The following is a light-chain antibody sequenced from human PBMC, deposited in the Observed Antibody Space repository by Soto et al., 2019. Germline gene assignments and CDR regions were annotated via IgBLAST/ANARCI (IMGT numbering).Light chain of an antibody. CDR3: QQRSNPLT. V-gene: IGKV3D-20*02. CDR2: GAS. CDR1: QSVSSSY. J-gene: IGKJ4*01. Sequence: EFVLTQSPGTVSLSPGERATFSCRASQSVSSSYLAWYQQKPGQAPRLLIYGASNRATGIPDRFSGSGSGTDFTLTISSLEPEDFAVYYCQQRSNPLTFGGGTKVDIK.